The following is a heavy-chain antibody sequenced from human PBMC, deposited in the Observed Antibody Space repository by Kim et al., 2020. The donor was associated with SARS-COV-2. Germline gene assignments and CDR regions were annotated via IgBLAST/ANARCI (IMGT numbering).Heavy chain of an antibody. CDR1: GYTFTSYD. J-gene: IGHJ6*02. V-gene: IGHV1-8*01. CDR3: ARIVTAGTCEDGGCCNSGCYYYYGMDV. D-gene: IGHD6-13*01. Sequence: ASVKVSCKASGYTFTSYDINWVRQATGQGLEWMGWMNPNSGNTGYAQKFQGRVTMTRNTSISTAYMELSSLRSEDTAVYYCARIVTAGTCEDGGCCNSGCYYYYGMDVWGQGTTVTVSS. CDR2: MNPNSGNT.